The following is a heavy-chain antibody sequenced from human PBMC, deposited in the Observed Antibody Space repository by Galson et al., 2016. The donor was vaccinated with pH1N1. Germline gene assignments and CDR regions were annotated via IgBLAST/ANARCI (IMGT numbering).Heavy chain of an antibody. D-gene: IGHD3-10*01. J-gene: IGHJ4*02. CDR2: MYTSGTT. CDR1: GGSISSSIYY. Sequence: TLSLTCTVSGGSISSSIYYWHWIRQPAGKGLEWIGRMYTSGTTTYNPSLESRVSISVDTSKNQFSLRLSSVTAADTAVYFCAKDRVALTGIFDYWGQGALVTASS. V-gene: IGHV4-61*02. CDR3: AKDRVALTGIFDY.